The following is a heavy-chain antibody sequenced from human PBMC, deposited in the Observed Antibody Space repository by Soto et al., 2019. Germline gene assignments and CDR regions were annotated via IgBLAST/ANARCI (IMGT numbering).Heavy chain of an antibody. CDR3: AKRPRALLTFDY. D-gene: IGHD1-26*01. CDR1: GFIFSNYV. CDR2: ISDSGGTS. J-gene: IGHJ4*02. V-gene: IGHV3-23*01. Sequence: PGGSLRLSCAASGFIFSNYVMSWDRQAPGKGLEWVSSISDSGGTSYYADSVKGRFTISRDNSKNTLYLQMNSLRAEDTAIYYCAKRPRALLTFDYWGQGTLVTVSS.